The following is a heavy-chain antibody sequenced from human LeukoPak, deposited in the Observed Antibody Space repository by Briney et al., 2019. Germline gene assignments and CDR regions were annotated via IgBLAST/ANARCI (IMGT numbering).Heavy chain of an antibody. D-gene: IGHD2/OR15-2a*01. CDR3: ARAPPTETFRFDY. CDR1: GGSISSGGYY. J-gene: IGHJ4*02. CDR2: IYYSGST. V-gene: IGHV4-31*03. Sequence: SETLSLTCTVSGGSISSGGYYWSWIRQHPGKGLEWIGYIYYSGSTYYNPSLKSRVTISVDTSKNQFSLKLSSVTAADTAVYYCARAPPTETFRFDYWCQGTLVTVSS.